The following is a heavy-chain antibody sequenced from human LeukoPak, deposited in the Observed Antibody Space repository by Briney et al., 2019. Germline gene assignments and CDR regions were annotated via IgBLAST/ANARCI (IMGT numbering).Heavy chain of an antibody. J-gene: IGHJ4*02. CDR2: IKPDGSET. CDR3: LAGGGY. Sequence: PGGSVRLSCAASGFTFSSYWMNWVRRAPGKGLEWVANIKPDGSETYYVDSVKGRFTVTRDNAQSSLHLQMDNLRGEDTAVYYCLAGGGYWGQGTLVTVSS. CDR1: GFTFSSYW. D-gene: IGHD3-10*01. V-gene: IGHV3-7*01.